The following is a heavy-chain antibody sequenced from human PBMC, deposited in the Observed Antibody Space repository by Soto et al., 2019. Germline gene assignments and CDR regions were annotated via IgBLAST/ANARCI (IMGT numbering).Heavy chain of an antibody. D-gene: IGHD3-22*01. CDR2: ISAYNGNT. J-gene: IGHJ5*02. CDR3: AREACDSSGCNWFDP. Sequence: GASVKVSCKASGYTFTSYGISWVRQAPGQGLEWMGWISAYNGNTNYAQKLQGRVTMTTDTSTSTAYMELRSLRSDDTAVYYCAREACDSSGCNWFDPWGQGTLVTVSS. V-gene: IGHV1-18*01. CDR1: GYTFTSYG.